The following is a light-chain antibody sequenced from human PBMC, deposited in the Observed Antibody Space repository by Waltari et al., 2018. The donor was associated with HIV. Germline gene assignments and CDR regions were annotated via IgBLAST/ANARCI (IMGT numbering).Light chain of an antibody. CDR3: ALYVGSGVWV. Sequence: QTVVTQEPSFSVSPGATVTLTCGLRPGSVSTTYYPSWDQQTPGPAAPTLLSNTDTRSSWGPDRCSGSIVGDKAVLTITGAQADDECDYYCALYVGSGVWVFGGGTTLTVL. CDR2: NTD. V-gene: IGLV8-61*01. J-gene: IGLJ3*02. CDR1: PGSVSTTYY.